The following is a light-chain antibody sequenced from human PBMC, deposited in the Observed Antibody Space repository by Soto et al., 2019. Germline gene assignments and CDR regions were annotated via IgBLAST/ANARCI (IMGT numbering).Light chain of an antibody. V-gene: IGKV3-15*01. CDR3: QQYHHWPPKVT. CDR1: QSINTN. Sequence: DIVMTQSPATLSVSPGERATLSCRASQSINTNLAWYQQKPGQAPRLLIYGASTRATVIPARFSGSGSGTEFTLTISGLHADDFAVYYCQQYHHWPPKVTFGPGTSVDI. CDR2: GAS. J-gene: IGKJ3*01.